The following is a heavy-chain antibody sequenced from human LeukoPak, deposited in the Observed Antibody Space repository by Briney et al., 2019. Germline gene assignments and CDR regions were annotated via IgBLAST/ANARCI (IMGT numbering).Heavy chain of an antibody. CDR1: TLTLNNYW. D-gene: IGHD6-13*01. V-gene: IGHV3-7*05. CDR3: ASRAGYTGSWSAFDY. J-gene: IGHJ4*02. Sequence: GGSLRLSCTASTLTLNNYWMSWVRQAPAKGLEWVANIKQDGSEKYHVDSVKGRFTISRDSAKNSLYLQMNSMRAEDTAVYYCASRAGYTGSWSAFDYWGQGTLVTVSS. CDR2: IKQDGSEK.